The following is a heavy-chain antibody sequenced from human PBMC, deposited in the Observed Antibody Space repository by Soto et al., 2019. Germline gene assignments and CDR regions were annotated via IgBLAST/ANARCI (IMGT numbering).Heavy chain of an antibody. CDR2: INHSGST. J-gene: IGHJ4*02. V-gene: IGHV4-34*01. D-gene: IGHD6-19*01. CDR1: GGSFSGYY. CDR3: AGSSGGTAHPFDY. Sequence: SETLSLTCAVYGGSFSGYYWSWIRQPPGKGLEWIGEINHSGSTNYNPSLKSRVTISVDTSKNQFSLKLSSVTAADTAVYYCAGSSGGTAHPFDYWGQGTLVTVSS.